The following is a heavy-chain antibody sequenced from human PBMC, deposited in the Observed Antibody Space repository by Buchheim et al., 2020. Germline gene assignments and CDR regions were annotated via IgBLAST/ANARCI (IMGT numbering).Heavy chain of an antibody. D-gene: IGHD2-8*01. CDR1: GFTFRDYG. V-gene: IGHV3-48*01. Sequence: EVQLVESGGGLVQPGGSLRLSCAASGFTFRDYGMQWARQAPGKGLEWVSYISSGSGVIYYADSVKGRFIISRDDARNSLYLQMNTLRAEDTAVYYCTRSVQYGMDVWGQGTT. CDR2: ISSGSGVI. J-gene: IGHJ6*02. CDR3: TRSVQYGMDV.